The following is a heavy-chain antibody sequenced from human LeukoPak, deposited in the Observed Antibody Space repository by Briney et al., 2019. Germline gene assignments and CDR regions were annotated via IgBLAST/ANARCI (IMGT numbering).Heavy chain of an antibody. CDR1: GFTFSSYA. Sequence: PGGSLRLSCAAFGFTFSSYAMSWVRQAPGKGLEWVSAISGSGGSTYYADSVKGRFTISRDNSKNTLYLQMNSLRAEDTAVYYSAKDRYSGYDYQGLFDYWGQGTLVTVSS. CDR3: AKDRYSGYDYQGLFDY. D-gene: IGHD5-12*01. J-gene: IGHJ4*02. V-gene: IGHV3-23*01. CDR2: ISGSGGST.